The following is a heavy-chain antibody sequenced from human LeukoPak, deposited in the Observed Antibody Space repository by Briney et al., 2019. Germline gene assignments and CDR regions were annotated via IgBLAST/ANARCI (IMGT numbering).Heavy chain of an antibody. J-gene: IGHJ5*02. CDR1: GGSISSYY. CDR3: ARGYYGSGSYYSNWFDP. D-gene: IGHD3-10*01. V-gene: IGHV4-59*01. Sequence: SETLSLTCTVSGGSISSYYWSWIRQPPGKGLEWIGYIYYSGSTNYNPSLKSRVTISVDTSKNQFSLKLSSVTAADTAVYYCARGYYGSGSYYSNWFDPWGQGTLVTVSS. CDR2: IYYSGST.